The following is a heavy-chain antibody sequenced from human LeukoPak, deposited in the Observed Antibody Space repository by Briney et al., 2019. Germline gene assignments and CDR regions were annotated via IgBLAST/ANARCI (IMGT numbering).Heavy chain of an antibody. Sequence: ASVKVSCKASGYTFTSYGISWVRQAPGQGLESMGWISAYNGNTNYAQKLQGRVTMTTDTSTSTAYMELRSLRSDDTAVYYCARDHYYDSSGSGGYWGQGTLVTVSS. CDR1: GYTFTSYG. D-gene: IGHD3-22*01. V-gene: IGHV1-18*01. CDR2: ISAYNGNT. CDR3: ARDHYYDSSGSGGY. J-gene: IGHJ4*02.